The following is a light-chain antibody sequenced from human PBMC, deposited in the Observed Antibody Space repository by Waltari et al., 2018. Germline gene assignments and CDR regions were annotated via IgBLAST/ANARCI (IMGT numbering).Light chain of an antibody. V-gene: IGKV1-39*01. CDR1: QSLSRY. Sequence: DIQMTQSPSSLSASVGDRGNITCRTSQSLSRYVNWYQQKAGKVPKVVIYAASNLQSGVPSRFGGSGSGTVFTLTISSLQPADFATYYCQQSSRVPYTFGQGTKLAIK. J-gene: IGKJ2*01. CDR2: AAS. CDR3: QQSSRVPYT.